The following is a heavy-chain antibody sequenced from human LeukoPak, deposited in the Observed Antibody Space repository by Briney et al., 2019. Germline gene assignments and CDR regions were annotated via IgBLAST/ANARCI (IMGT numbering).Heavy chain of an antibody. J-gene: IGHJ3*02. CDR1: GGSISSYY. D-gene: IGHD3-10*01. CDR3: ARDNRLWFGELRGNDAFDI. CDR2: IYYSGST. V-gene: IGHV4-59*01. Sequence: SETLSLTCTVSGGSISSYYWSWIRQPPGKGLEWIGYIYYSGSTNYNPSLKSRVTISVDTSKNQFSLKLSSVTAADTAVYYCARDNRLWFGELRGNDAFDIWGQGTMVTASS.